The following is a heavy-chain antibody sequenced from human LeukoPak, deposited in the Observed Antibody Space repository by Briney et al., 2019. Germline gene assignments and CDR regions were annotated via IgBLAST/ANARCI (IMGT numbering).Heavy chain of an antibody. V-gene: IGHV1-69*04. J-gene: IGHJ4*02. Sequence: GASVTVSCTASGGTFSSYAISWVRQAPGQGLAWMGRIIPILGIANYAQKFQGRVTITADKSTSTAYMELSSLRSEDTAVYYCARLITGTNGFDYWGQGTLVTVSS. D-gene: IGHD1-20*01. CDR1: GGTFSSYA. CDR2: IIPILGIA. CDR3: ARLITGTNGFDY.